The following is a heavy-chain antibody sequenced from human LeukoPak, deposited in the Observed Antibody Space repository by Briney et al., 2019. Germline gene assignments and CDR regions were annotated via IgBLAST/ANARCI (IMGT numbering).Heavy chain of an antibody. CDR1: GGTFSSYA. CDR3: ARGGTGDHGFDY. Sequence: ASVKVSWKASGGTFSSYAISWVRQAPGQGLEWMGWISAYNGNTNYAQKLQGRVTMTTDTSTSTAYMELRSLRSDDTAVYYCARGGTGDHGFDYWGQGTLVTVCS. J-gene: IGHJ4*02. CDR2: ISAYNGNT. V-gene: IGHV1-18*01. D-gene: IGHD7-27*01.